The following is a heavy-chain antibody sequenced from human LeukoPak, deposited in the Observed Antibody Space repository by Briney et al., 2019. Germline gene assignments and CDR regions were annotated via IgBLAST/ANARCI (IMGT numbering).Heavy chain of an antibody. CDR2: ITQDGSEK. D-gene: IGHD6-13*01. J-gene: IGHJ4*02. CDR3: ARGSSSSFDY. CDR1: GFTFSNYR. V-gene: IGHV3-7*01. Sequence: PGGSLRLSCAASGFTFSNYRMNWVRQAPGKGLEWVASITQDGSEKYYVDSVKGRFTISRDNARNSLYLQMNSLRAEDTAVYYCARGSSSSFDYWGQGTLVTVSS.